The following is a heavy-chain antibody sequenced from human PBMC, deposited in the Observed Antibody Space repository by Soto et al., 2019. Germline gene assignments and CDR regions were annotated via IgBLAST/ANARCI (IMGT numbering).Heavy chain of an antibody. CDR3: ARDQPGYSYGYGLGY. V-gene: IGHV3-21*01. J-gene: IGHJ4*02. CDR1: GFTFSSYS. Sequence: EVQLVESGGGLVKPGGSLRLSFEASGFTFSSYSMNWVRQAPGKGLEWVSSISSSSSYIYYADSVKGRFTISRDNAKNSLYLQMNSLRAEDTAVYYCARDQPGYSYGYGLGYWGQGTLVTVSS. CDR2: ISSSSSYI. D-gene: IGHD5-18*01.